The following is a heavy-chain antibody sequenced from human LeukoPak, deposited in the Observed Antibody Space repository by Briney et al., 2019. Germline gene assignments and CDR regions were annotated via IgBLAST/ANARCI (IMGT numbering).Heavy chain of an antibody. V-gene: IGHV3-30*02. CDR1: GFIFSSFG. Sequence: GGSLRLSCEASGFIFSSFGLHWARQAPGKGLEWVAFIRYDGSSKYYADSVKGRFTISRDISRNTLYLEMNSLRPDDTAVYYCAKISSHWGQGTLVTVSS. J-gene: IGHJ4*02. D-gene: IGHD3-3*02. CDR2: IRYDGSSK. CDR3: AKISSH.